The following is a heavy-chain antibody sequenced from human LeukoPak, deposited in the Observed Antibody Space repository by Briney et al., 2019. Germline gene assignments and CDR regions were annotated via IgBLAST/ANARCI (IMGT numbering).Heavy chain of an antibody. J-gene: IGHJ3*02. CDR1: GGSISSYY. D-gene: IGHD4-17*01. Sequence: SETLSLTCTVSGGSISSYYWSWIRQPPGKGLEWIGYIYYSGSTNYNPSLKSRVTISVDTSKNQFSLKLSSVTAADTAVYYRAREMTTEILDAFDIWGQGTMVTVSS. V-gene: IGHV4-59*01. CDR2: IYYSGST. CDR3: AREMTTEILDAFDI.